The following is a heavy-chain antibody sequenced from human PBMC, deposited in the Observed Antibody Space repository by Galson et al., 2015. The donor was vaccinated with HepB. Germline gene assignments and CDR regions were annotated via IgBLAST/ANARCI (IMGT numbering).Heavy chain of an antibody. CDR1: GFTFSSYS. D-gene: IGHD5-12*01. Sequence: SLRLSCAASGFTFSSYSMNWVRQAPGKGLEWVSSISSSSSYIYYADSVKGRFTISRDNAKNSLYLQMNSLRAEDTAVYYCASGSGYDVSSLAFWFDYYYYYMDVWGKGTTVTVSS. CDR2: ISSSSSYI. CDR3: ASGSGYDVSSLAFWFDYYYYYMDV. V-gene: IGHV3-21*01. J-gene: IGHJ6*03.